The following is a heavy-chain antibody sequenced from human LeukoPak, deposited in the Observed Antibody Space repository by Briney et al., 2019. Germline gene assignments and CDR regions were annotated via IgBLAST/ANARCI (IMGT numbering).Heavy chain of an antibody. J-gene: IGHJ4*02. Sequence: SVKVSCTASGVTFSSYAISWVRQAPGQGLEWMGRIIPILGIANYAQKFQGRVTITADKSTSTVYMELSSLRSEDTAVYYCARGRDGYNLGYWGQGTLVTVSS. V-gene: IGHV1-69*04. CDR2: IIPILGIA. D-gene: IGHD5-24*01. CDR3: ARGRDGYNLGY. CDR1: GVTFSSYA.